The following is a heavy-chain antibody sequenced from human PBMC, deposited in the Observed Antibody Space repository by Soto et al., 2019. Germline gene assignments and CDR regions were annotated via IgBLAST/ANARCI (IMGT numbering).Heavy chain of an antibody. D-gene: IGHD6-19*01. CDR3: ARDSSSGWSGDFDF. J-gene: IGHJ4*02. V-gene: IGHV3-53*01. CDR1: GFSVSSNY. Sequence: EVQLVESGGGLTQPGGSLRLSCAASGFSVSSNYMAWVRQAPGKGLEWVSVIFSTGNTYYADSVKARFTISRDNSKNTVHLQMNSLRAEDTAVYYCARDSSSGWSGDFDFWGQGTLVTVSS. CDR2: IFSTGNT.